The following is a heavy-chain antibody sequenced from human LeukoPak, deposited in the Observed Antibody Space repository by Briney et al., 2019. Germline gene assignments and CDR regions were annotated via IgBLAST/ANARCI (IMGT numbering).Heavy chain of an antibody. CDR3: ARDPQKTGTFFY. CDR2: IYYSGST. CDR1: GGSISSYY. D-gene: IGHD1-1*01. V-gene: IGHV4-59*01. Sequence: SETLSLTCTVSGGSISSYYWSWIRQPPGKGLEWIGYIYYSGSTNYNPSLKSRVTILVDTPKNHFSLRLSSVTAADTAVYYCARDPQKTGTFFYWGQGTLVTVSS. J-gene: IGHJ4*02.